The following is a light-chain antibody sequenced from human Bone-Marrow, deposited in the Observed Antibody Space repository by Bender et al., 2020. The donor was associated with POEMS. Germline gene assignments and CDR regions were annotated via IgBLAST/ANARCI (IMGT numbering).Light chain of an antibody. CDR1: SSNIGAGFD. Sequence: QSVLTQPPSVSGAPGQRVTISCTGSSSNIGAGFDVHWYQQLPGTAPKLLIYANSNRPSGVPDRFSGSKSGNTATLTISGTQAMDEADYYCQAWDSRTASVVFGGGTKLTVL. V-gene: IGLV1-40*01. CDR3: QAWDSRTASVV. J-gene: IGLJ2*01. CDR2: ANS.